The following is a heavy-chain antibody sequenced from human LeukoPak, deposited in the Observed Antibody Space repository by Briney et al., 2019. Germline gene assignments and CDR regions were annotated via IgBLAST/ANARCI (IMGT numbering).Heavy chain of an antibody. J-gene: IGHJ5*01. CDR2: IYHSGST. Sequence: SETLSLTCAVSGGSIRSSNWWSWVRQPPGKGLEWIGEIYHSGSTNYSPSLKSRVTTSVDTSKNQFSLKLRSVTAADTAVYYCARVPNYYGSGSYRKGRWFDSWGQGTLVTVSS. V-gene: IGHV4-4*02. D-gene: IGHD3-10*01. CDR3: ARVPNYYGSGSYRKGRWFDS. CDR1: GGSIRSSNW.